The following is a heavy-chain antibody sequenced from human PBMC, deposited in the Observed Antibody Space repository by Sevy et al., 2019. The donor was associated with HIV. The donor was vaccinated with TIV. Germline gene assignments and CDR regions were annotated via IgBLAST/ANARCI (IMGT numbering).Heavy chain of an antibody. CDR1: GFTFDTYT. D-gene: IGHD3-10*01. J-gene: IGHJ3*02. CDR3: ARPYGSGSWEAFDI. V-gene: IGHV3-21*01. Sequence: GGSLRLSCVASGFTFDTYTMNWVRQAPGKGLEWVSSISGSSNYIYYAASVKGRFTISRDNAKNSLFLQMNSLRVEDTALYYCARPYGSGSWEAFDIWGQGTKVTVSS. CDR2: ISGSSNYI.